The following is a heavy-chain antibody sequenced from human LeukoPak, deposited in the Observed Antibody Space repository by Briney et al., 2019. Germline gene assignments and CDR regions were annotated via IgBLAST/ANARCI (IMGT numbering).Heavy chain of an antibody. CDR3: ASIRYCSSTSCQTEFDY. CDR2: MNPNSGNT. D-gene: IGHD2-2*01. Sequence: XXVRQAPGXGLEWMGWMNPNSGNTGYAQRFQGRVTMTRNTSISTAYMELSSLRSEDTAVYYCASIRYCSSTSCQTEFDYWGQGTLVTVSS. V-gene: IGHV1-8*01. J-gene: IGHJ4*02.